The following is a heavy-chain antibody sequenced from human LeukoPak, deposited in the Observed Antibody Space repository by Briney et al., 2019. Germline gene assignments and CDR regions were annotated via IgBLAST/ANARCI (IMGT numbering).Heavy chain of an antibody. Sequence: SVKVSCKASGGTFSSYAISWVRQAPGQGLEWMARIIPIFGIANYAQKFQGRVTITADKSTSTAYMELSSLRSEDTAVYYCARTLGVGASDYWGQGTLVTVSS. CDR2: IIPIFGIA. J-gene: IGHJ4*02. V-gene: IGHV1-69*04. CDR3: ARTLGVGASDY. D-gene: IGHD1-26*01. CDR1: GGTFSSYA.